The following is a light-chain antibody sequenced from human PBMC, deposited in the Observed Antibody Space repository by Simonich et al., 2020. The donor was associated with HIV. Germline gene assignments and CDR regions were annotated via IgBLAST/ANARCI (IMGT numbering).Light chain of an antibody. J-gene: IGKJ4*01. V-gene: IGKV3-20*01. CDR1: QSVSSSY. CDR3: HQYNKWPPLT. Sequence: EIVLTQSPGTLSLSPGERATLSCRASQSVSSSYLAWYQQKPGQAPRLLIYGASGRATGIPDRFSGSGSGTDFTLTISRLEPEDFAVYYCHQYNKWPPLTVGGGTKVEIK. CDR2: GAS.